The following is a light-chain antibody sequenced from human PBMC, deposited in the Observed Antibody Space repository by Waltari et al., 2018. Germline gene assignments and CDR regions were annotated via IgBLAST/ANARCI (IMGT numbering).Light chain of an antibody. CDR3: QQRSIWPPIS. V-gene: IGKV3-11*01. CDR1: QHVSIF. CDR2: DVD. J-gene: IGKJ5*01. Sequence: DIVLTQSPATLSVSPGERATVSCRASQHVSIFLAWYQHKPCQAPRLIIYDVDNRATGIPPRFSGSGSGTDFTLTISRFESEDSAVYSCQQRSIWPPISFGQGTRLEIK.